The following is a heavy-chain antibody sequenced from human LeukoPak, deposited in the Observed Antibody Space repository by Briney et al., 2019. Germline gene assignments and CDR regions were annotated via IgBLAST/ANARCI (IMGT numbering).Heavy chain of an antibody. CDR2: IIPIFGTA. V-gene: IGHV1-69*05. D-gene: IGHD3-22*01. Sequence: ASVKVSCKASGGTFSSYAISWARQAPGQGLEWMGGIIPIFGTANYAQKFQGRVTITTDESTSTAYMELSSLRSEDTAVYYCARASITMIVVVITTGAFDIWGQGTMVTVSS. CDR1: GGTFSSYA. CDR3: ARASITMIVVVITTGAFDI. J-gene: IGHJ3*02.